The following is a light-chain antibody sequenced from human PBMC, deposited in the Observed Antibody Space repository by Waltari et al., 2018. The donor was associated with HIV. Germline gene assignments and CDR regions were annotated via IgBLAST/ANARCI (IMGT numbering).Light chain of an antibody. CDR2: EVR. V-gene: IGLV2-14*01. J-gene: IGLJ3*02. CDR1: SRDVGGYKY. Sequence: QSALTQPASVSGSPGQSITISCNGTSRDVGGYKYVSWYHQHPGKAPKLTIYEVRKPASGVSNRFSAPKSGNTASLTISWLQAEDEADYYCTSYTSSSTWVFGGGTNLTVL. CDR3: TSYTSSSTWV.